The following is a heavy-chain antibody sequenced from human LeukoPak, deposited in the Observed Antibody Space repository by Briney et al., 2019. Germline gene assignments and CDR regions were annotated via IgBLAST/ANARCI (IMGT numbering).Heavy chain of an antibody. CDR1: GLTFSSHS. CDR3: ARDYYDSSGYFDY. J-gene: IGHJ4*02. Sequence: PGGSLRLSCVASGLTFSSHSMIWVRQAPGKGLEWVSYITGSSSYIYYAHSVRGRFTISRDNAKNSLYLQMNSLRAEDTAVYYCARDYYDSSGYFDYWGQGTLVTVSS. V-gene: IGHV3-21*01. D-gene: IGHD3-22*01. CDR2: ITGSSSYI.